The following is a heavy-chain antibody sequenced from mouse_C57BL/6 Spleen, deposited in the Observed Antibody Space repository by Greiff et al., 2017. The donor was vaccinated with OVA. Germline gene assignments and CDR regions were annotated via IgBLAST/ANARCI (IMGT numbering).Heavy chain of an antibody. J-gene: IGHJ3*01. CDR2: IWGVGST. Sequence: VQLQQSGPGLVAPSQSLSITCTVSGFSLTSYGVDWVRQSPGKGLEWLGVIWGVGSTNYNSALKSRLSISKDNSKSQVFLKMNSLQTDDTAMYYCASDRGRGFAYWGQGTLVTVSA. V-gene: IGHV2-6*01. CDR3: ASDRGRGFAY. CDR1: GFSLTSYG. D-gene: IGHD3-3*01.